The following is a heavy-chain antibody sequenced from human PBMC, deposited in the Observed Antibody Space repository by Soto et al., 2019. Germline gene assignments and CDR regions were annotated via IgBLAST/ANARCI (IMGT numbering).Heavy chain of an antibody. CDR1: GFSFSAYN. D-gene: IGHD3-16*01. CDR2: IKVGSSRI. J-gene: IGHJ1*01. Sequence: GGSLRLSCIGSGFSFSAYNMNWARQAPGKGLEWVSSIKVGSSRIYQPDSMKGRFTISRDDARNSVYLQINSLRAEDTALYFCVRSPKIGVRGAFWGRGTQVTVSS. CDR3: VRSPKIGVRGAF. V-gene: IGHV3-21*01.